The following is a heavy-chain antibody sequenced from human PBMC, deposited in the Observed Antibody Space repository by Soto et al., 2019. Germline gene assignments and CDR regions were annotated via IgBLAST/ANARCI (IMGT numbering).Heavy chain of an antibody. CDR1: GFTFSSYS. Sequence: EVQLVESGGGLVQPGGSLRLSCAASGFTFSSYSMNWVRQAPGKGLEWVSYISSSSSTIYYADSVKGRFTISRDNAKNSLHLQMNSLREEDTAVYYCARDGGVGAYYYYYGMDVWGQGTTVTVSS. CDR2: ISSSSSTI. J-gene: IGHJ6*02. D-gene: IGHD1-26*01. V-gene: IGHV3-48*02. CDR3: ARDGGVGAYYYYYGMDV.